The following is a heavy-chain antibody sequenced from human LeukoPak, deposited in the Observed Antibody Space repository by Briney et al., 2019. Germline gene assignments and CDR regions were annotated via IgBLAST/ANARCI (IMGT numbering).Heavy chain of an antibody. J-gene: IGHJ4*02. CDR2: INHSGST. CDR3: ARIQCYYDSSGYSHFDY. Sequence: PSETLSLTCAVYGGSFSGYYWSWIRQPPGKGLEWIGEINHSGSTNYNPSLKSRVTISVDTSKNQFSLKLSSVTAADTAVYYCARIQCYYDSSGYSHFDYWGQGTLVTASS. CDR1: GGSFSGYY. D-gene: IGHD3-22*01. V-gene: IGHV4-34*01.